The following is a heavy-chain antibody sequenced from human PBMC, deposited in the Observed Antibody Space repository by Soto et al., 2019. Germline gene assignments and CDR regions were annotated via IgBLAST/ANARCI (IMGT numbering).Heavy chain of an antibody. Sequence: GGSLRLSCPASGFSFSTHAMHWVRQAPGKGLELISSISSNGGHTYYANSVKGRFSISRDNSKSTLYLQMGSLRAEDMAVYYCARERCSGGSCFYNFDYWGQGTLVTVSS. J-gene: IGHJ4*02. D-gene: IGHD2-15*01. V-gene: IGHV3-64*01. CDR2: ISSNGGHT. CDR1: GFSFSTHA. CDR3: ARERCSGGSCFYNFDY.